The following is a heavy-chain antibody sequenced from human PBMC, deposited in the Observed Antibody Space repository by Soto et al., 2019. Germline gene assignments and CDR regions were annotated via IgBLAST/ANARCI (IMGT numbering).Heavy chain of an antibody. Sequence: SETLSLTCTVSGGSISSYYWSWIRQPPGKGLESIGYISYGRSANYNPSLKSRVTLSVDTSTNQCSLTLSSMTAADTAVYYCALRSMAVVPEYWGQGTLVTVSS. CDR3: ALRSMAVVPEY. CDR2: ISYGRSA. D-gene: IGHD3-22*01. CDR1: GGSISSYY. V-gene: IGHV4-59*01. J-gene: IGHJ4*02.